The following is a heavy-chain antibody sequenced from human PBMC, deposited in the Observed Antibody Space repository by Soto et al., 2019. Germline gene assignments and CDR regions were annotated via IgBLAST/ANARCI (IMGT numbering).Heavy chain of an antibody. CDR1: GGTFSSYA. D-gene: IGHD6-19*01. CDR2: IIPIFGTA. V-gene: IGHV1-69*13. J-gene: IGHJ4*02. CDR3: ARGPGIAVAGHQDYFDY. Sequence: SVKVSCKASGGTFSSYAISWVRQAPGQGLEWMGGIIPIFGTANYAQKFQGRVTITADESTSTAYMELSSLRSEDTAMYYCARGPGIAVAGHQDYFDYWGQGTLVTVSS.